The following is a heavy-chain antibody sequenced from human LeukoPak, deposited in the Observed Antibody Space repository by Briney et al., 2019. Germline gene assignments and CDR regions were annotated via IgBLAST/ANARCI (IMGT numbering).Heavy chain of an antibody. CDR1: GFTLNSYR. Sequence: GSSLTLLCAPSGFTLNSYRVHWVRQAPGKGLVWVSRLNGDGTKSTYAVSVKGRFTISRDSDKNSLYLQMSSLRDEETAVYYCARDPGVRGVDYNHFDPWGQGALVSVSS. V-gene: IGHV3-74*03. J-gene: IGHJ5*02. CDR3: ARDPGVRGVDYNHFDP. CDR2: LNGDGTKS. D-gene: IGHD3-10*01.